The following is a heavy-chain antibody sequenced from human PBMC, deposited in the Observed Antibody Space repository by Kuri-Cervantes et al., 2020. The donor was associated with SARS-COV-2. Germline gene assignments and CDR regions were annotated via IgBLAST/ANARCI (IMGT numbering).Heavy chain of an antibody. D-gene: IGHD3-3*01. CDR2: INHSGST. J-gene: IGHJ4*02. Sequence: SETLSLTCAVYGGSFSGYYWSWIRQPPGKGLEWIGEINHSGSTNYNPSLKSRVTMSVDTSKNQFSLKLSSVTAADTAVYYCARSPLRKGAWYYDLWSGFFDWGQGTLVTVSS. CDR1: GGSFSGYY. V-gene: IGHV4-34*01. CDR3: ARSPLRKGAWYYDLWSGFFD.